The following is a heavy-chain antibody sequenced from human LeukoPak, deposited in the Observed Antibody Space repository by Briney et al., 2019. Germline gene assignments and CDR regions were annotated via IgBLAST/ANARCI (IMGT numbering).Heavy chain of an antibody. D-gene: IGHD3-10*01. Sequence: ASVKVSCKASGYTFTSYYMHWVRQAPGQGLEWMGLINPSGGSTSYAQKFQGRVTMTRDTSTSTVYMELSSLRSEDTAVYYCARDPRFGDIEDAFDIWGQGTMVTVSS. CDR2: INPSGGST. J-gene: IGHJ3*02. CDR3: ARDPRFGDIEDAFDI. V-gene: IGHV1-46*01. CDR1: GYTFTSYY.